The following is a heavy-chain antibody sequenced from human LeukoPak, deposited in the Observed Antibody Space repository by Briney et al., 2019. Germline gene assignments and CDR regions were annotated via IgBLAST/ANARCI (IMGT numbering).Heavy chain of an antibody. CDR1: GGSISNYY. D-gene: IGHD3-22*01. CDR2: IYTSGST. Sequence: SETLSLTCTVSGGSISNYYWSWIRQPAGKGLEWIGRIYTSGSTTYNPSLKSRVTMSVDTPKNQFSLKLSFVTAADTAVYYCVRDSLYYDSSNYYTHFEYWGQGILVTVSS. CDR3: VRDSLYYDSSNYYTHFEY. J-gene: IGHJ4*02. V-gene: IGHV4-4*07.